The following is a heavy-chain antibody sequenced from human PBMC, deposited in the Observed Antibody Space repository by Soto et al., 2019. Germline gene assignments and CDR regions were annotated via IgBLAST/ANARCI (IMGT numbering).Heavy chain of an antibody. CDR3: ARGATLIAPFDY. CDR2: IIPILGIA. J-gene: IGHJ4*02. CDR1: GGTFSSYT. D-gene: IGHD1-26*01. V-gene: IGHV1-69*02. Sequence: QVQLVQSGAEVKKPGSSVKVSCKASGGTFSSYTISWVRQAPGQGLEWMGRIIPILGIANYAQKFQGRVTITADKATSKAYMELRSLSSEDTAVYYCARGATLIAPFDYWGQGTLVTVSS.